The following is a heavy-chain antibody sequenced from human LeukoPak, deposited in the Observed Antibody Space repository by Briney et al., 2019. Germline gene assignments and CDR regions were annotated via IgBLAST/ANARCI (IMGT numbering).Heavy chain of an antibody. CDR3: AKVRFLEWLADY. Sequence: GGSLRLSCAASGFTFSTYAMHWVRQAPGKGLEWVAVISYDGSSKYYADSVKGRFTISRDNSKNTLYLQMNSLRAEDTAVYYCAKVRFLEWLADYWGQGTLVTVSS. CDR1: GFTFSTYA. D-gene: IGHD3-3*01. J-gene: IGHJ4*02. CDR2: ISYDGSSK. V-gene: IGHV3-30*04.